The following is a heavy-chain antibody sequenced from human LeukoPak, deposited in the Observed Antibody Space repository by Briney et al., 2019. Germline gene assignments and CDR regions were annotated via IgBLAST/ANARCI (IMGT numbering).Heavy chain of an antibody. CDR3: ARLRYNDFWSGSWKFYYYMDV. D-gene: IGHD3-3*01. V-gene: IGHV3-7*01. Sequence: GGSLRLSCAASGFTFITYWMTWVRQAPGKGLEWVANIKQDGSEKYYVDSVKGRFTLSRDNAKSSLYLQMNSLRAEDMAIYYCARLRYNDFWSGSWKFYYYMDVWGKGTTVTISS. J-gene: IGHJ6*03. CDR2: IKQDGSEK. CDR1: GFTFITYW.